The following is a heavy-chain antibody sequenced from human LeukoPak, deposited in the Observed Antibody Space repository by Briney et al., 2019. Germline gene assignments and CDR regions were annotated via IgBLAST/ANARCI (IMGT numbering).Heavy chain of an antibody. CDR1: GGSISSGDYY. Sequence: SETLYLTCTVSGGSISSGDYYWGWIRQPPGKGLKGIGYVYYSGSTYYTPSLKSRVTISVDTPKNQFSLKLSSVTAADPAVYYCARVVTQGYFDYWGQGTLVTVSS. CDR3: ARVVTQGYFDY. V-gene: IGHV4-30-4*08. J-gene: IGHJ4*02. D-gene: IGHD4-23*01. CDR2: VYYSGST.